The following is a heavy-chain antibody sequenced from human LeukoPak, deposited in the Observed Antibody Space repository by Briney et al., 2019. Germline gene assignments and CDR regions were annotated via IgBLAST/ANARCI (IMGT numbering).Heavy chain of an antibody. D-gene: IGHD1-14*01. Sequence: PGGSLRLSCGASGFTVRSNYMSWVRQAPGKGVEWVSVIYSGGSTYYADSGKGRFTISRDNSKNTLYVQMNNLRAEETAVYYCARELRQFYRRYFDYWGQGTLVTVCS. CDR1: GFTVRSNY. CDR2: IYSGGST. J-gene: IGHJ4*02. CDR3: ARELRQFYRRYFDY. V-gene: IGHV3-66*01.